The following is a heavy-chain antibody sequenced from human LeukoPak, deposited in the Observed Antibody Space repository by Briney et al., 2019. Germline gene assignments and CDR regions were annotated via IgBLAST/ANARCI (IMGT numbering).Heavy chain of an antibody. CDR2: IKSKTDGGTT. CDR3: STITYYYDNSGYPY. J-gene: IGHJ4*02. Sequence: PGGSLRLSCAASGFTFSNAWMNWVRQAPGKGLEWVGRIKSKTDGGTTDYAVPVKGRFTISRDDSKNTLYLQMNSLKTEDTAMYYCSTITYYYDNSGYPYWGQGTLVTVSS. V-gene: IGHV3-15*01. D-gene: IGHD3-22*01. CDR1: GFTFSNAW.